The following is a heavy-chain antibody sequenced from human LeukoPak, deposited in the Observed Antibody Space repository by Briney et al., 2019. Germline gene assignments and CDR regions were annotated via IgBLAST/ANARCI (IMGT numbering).Heavy chain of an antibody. CDR2: IKYDGRDK. Sequence: GGSLRLSCSASGLTFSSYAMHWARQTPGKGPEWVTKIKYDGRDKYYVDSVKGRFTISRDNVKNSLYLQMDSLRVEDTAVYYCAATNGARGGTFDYWGQGTPVTVSS. D-gene: IGHD1-7*01. V-gene: IGHV3-7*03. CDR1: GLTFSSYA. CDR3: AATNGARGGTFDY. J-gene: IGHJ4*02.